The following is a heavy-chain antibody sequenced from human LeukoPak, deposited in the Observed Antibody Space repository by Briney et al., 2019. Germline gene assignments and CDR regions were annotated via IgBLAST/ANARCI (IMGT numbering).Heavy chain of an antibody. CDR1: GVSISSGGYY. CDR2: IYYSGST. CDR3: ARGWMVRGVIFFDY. D-gene: IGHD3-10*01. J-gene: IGHJ4*02. Sequence: SETLSLTCTVSGVSISSGGYYWSWIRQHPGKGLEWIGYIYYSGSTYYNPSLKSRVTISVDTSKNQFSLKLSSVTAADTAVYYCARGWMVRGVIFFDYWGQGTLVTVSS. V-gene: IGHV4-31*03.